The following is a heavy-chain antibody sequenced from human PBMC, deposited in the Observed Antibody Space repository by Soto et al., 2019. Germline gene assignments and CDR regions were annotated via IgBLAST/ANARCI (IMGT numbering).Heavy chain of an antibody. CDR2: ISSSSSYI. D-gene: IGHD3-3*01. Sequence: GGSLRLSCAASGFTFSGYSMNWVRQAPGKGLEWVSSISSSSSYIYYADSVKGRFTISRDNAKNSLYLQMNSLRAEDTAVYYCARRKIFGVASDAFDIWGQETMVTVSS. CDR1: GFTFSGYS. V-gene: IGHV3-21*01. J-gene: IGHJ3*02. CDR3: ARRKIFGVASDAFDI.